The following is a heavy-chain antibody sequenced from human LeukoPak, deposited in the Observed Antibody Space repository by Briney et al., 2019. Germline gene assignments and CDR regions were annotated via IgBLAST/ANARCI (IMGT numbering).Heavy chain of an antibody. V-gene: IGHV5-51*01. CDR1: GYSFTSYW. CDR3: ARLVGVVAGMGDYFDS. D-gene: IGHD6-19*01. J-gene: IGHJ4*02. CDR2: IYPGDSDT. Sequence: GESLKISCKGSGYSFTSYWIGWVRQVPGKGLEGMGLIYPGDSDTRESPSFQGLVTMSADRSVTTAYLQWSSLKSADTAMYYCARLVGVVAGMGDYFDSWGQGTLVTVSS.